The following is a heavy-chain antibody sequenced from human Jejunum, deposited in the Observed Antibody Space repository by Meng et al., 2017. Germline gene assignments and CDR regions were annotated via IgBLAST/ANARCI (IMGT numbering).Heavy chain of an antibody. CDR1: GIDFSYYA. Sequence: GERGEVGGGGVQPGRPFRRSCPASGIDFSYYAMHWVRQAPGKGLVWVAVLSYDGSAELYADSVKGRFTISRDNSKTTVYLQMNSLRVEDTAVYYCARYRSGSSDYWGPGTLVTVSS. V-gene: IGHV3-30*07. J-gene: IGHJ4*02. CDR3: ARYRSGSSDY. CDR2: LSYDGSAE. D-gene: IGHD3-10*01.